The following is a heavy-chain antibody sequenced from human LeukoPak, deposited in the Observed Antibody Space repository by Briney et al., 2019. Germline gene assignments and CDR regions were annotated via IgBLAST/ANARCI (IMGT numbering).Heavy chain of an antibody. CDR3: ARVYFGWFGELPPLD. CDR1: GGSLSSGSYY. CDR2: INHSGST. J-gene: IGHJ4*02. V-gene: IGHV4-39*07. Sequence: SQTLSLTCTVSGGSLSSGSYYWSWIRQPPGKGLEWIGEINHSGSTNYNPSLKSRVTISVDTSKNQFSLKLSSVTAADTAVYYCARVYFGWFGELPPLDWGQGTLVTVSS. D-gene: IGHD3-10*01.